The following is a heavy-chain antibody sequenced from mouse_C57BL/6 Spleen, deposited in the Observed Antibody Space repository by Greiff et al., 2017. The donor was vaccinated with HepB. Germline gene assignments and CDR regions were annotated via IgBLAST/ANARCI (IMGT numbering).Heavy chain of an antibody. CDR2: ISDGGSYT. J-gene: IGHJ4*01. CDR1: GFTFSSYA. Sequence: EVKLQESGGGLVKPGGSLKLSCAASGFTFSSYAMPWVRQTPEKRLEWVATISDGGSYTNYPDNVKGRFTISRDNAKNNLYLQMSHLKSEDTAMYYCASLTTVVAPMDYWGQGTSVTVSS. D-gene: IGHD1-1*01. V-gene: IGHV5-4*03. CDR3: ASLTTVVAPMDY.